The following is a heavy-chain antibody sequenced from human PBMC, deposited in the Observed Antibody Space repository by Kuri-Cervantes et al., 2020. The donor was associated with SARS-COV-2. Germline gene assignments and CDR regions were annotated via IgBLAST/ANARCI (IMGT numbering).Heavy chain of an antibody. J-gene: IGHJ4*02. CDR1: GYSISSGYY. CDR3: AREGLYYDSSGYCSWEY. CDR2: IYHSGST. D-gene: IGHD3-22*01. V-gene: IGHV4-38-2*02. Sequence: ESLKISCTVSGYSISSGYYWGWIRQPPGKGLEWIGSIYHSGSTYYNPSLKSRVTISVDTSKNQFSLKLSSVTAADTAVYYCAREGLYYDSSGYCSWEYWGQGTLVTVSS.